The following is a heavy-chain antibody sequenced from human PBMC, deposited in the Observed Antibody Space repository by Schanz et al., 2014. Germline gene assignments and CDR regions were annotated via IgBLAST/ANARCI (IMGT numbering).Heavy chain of an antibody. CDR2: IGHSGNT. D-gene: IGHD6-13*01. CDR1: GFTFSDAW. CDR3: ARGRQQLGSFDY. Sequence: QVQLVESGGGLVKPGGSLRLSCAASGFTFSDAWMTWVRQAPGKGLEWIGDIGHSGNTKDNPSLKSRVTMSVETSKNQCSLNLSSVTAADTAVYYCARGRQQLGSFDYWGPGTLVSVSS. V-gene: IGHV4-34*01. J-gene: IGHJ4*02.